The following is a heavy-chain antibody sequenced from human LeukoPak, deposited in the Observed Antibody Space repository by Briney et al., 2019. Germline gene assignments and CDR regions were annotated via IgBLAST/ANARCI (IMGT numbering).Heavy chain of an antibody. CDR3: ARGDLGLWFGELLALDY. V-gene: IGHV1-2*02. D-gene: IGHD3-10*01. CDR1: GYTFTGYY. J-gene: IGHJ4*02. CDR2: INPNSGGT. Sequence: ASVKVSCKASGYTFTGYYTHWVRQAPGQGLEWMGWINPNSGGTNYAQKFQGRVTMTRDTSISTAYMELSRLRSDDTAVYYCARGDLGLWFGELLALDYWGQGTLVTVSS.